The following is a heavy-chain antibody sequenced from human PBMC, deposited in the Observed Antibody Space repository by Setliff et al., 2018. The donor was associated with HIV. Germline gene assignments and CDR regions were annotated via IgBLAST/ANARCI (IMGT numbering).Heavy chain of an antibody. D-gene: IGHD5-12*01. CDR3: ARDPHIVATDGYMDV. CDR2: INPNNGGT. Sequence: AASVKVSCKASGYIFTGYYMHWVRQAPGQGLEWMGWINPNNGGTNYVQKLQGRVTMTTDTSTSTAYMELRSLRSDDTAVYYCARDPHIVATDGYMDVWGKGTTVTVSS. J-gene: IGHJ6*03. CDR1: GYIFTGYY. V-gene: IGHV1-2*02.